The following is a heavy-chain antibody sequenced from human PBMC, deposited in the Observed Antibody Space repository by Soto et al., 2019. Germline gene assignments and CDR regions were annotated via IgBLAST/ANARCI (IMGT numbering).Heavy chain of an antibody. V-gene: IGHV3-23*01. CDR2: ISGSGGST. J-gene: IGHJ4*02. Sequence: EVQLLESGGGLVQPGGSLRLSCAASGFTFSSYAMCWVRQAPGKGLEWVSAISGSGGSTYYSDSVKGRFTISRDNSQNTLDLQMNSLRAEDTAVYYWAKYDSHSSGCPDWGQGTLVTVSS. D-gene: IGHD6-19*01. CDR3: AKYDSHSSGCPD. CDR1: GFTFSSYA.